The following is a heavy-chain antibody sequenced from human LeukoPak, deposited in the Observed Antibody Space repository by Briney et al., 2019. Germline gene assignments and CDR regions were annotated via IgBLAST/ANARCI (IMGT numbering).Heavy chain of an antibody. CDR3: AKERRITMIVVVTDDAFDI. D-gene: IGHD3-22*01. V-gene: IGHV3-23*01. CDR1: GFTFSSYA. J-gene: IGHJ3*02. CDR2: ISGSGGST. Sequence: GGSLRLSCAASGFTFSSYAMSWVRQAPGKGLEWVSAISGSGGSTYYADSVKGRFTISRDNSKNTLYLRMNSLRAEDTAVYYCAKERRITMIVVVTDDAFDIWGQGTMVTVSS.